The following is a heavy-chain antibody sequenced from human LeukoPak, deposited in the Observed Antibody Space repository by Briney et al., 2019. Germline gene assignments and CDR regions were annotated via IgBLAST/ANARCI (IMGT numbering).Heavy chain of an antibody. CDR1: VFSFSSYW. CDR2: VNTYQSGT. D-gene: IGHD5-12*01. J-gene: IGHJ6*02. Sequence: GGSQRLSCAASVFSFSSYWMHWARQAQGKGLVWVSRVNTYQSGTNYADSEKDRFTISRDNAINTLYLQMNSLRAEDTAVYYCARDRAISGTIAYGMDVWGQGTRVSVSS. CDR3: ARDRAISGTIAYGMDV. V-gene: IGHV3-74*01.